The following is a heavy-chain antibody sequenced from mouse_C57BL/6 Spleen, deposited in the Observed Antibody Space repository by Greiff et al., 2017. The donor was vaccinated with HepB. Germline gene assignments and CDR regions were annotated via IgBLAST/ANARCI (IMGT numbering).Heavy chain of an antibody. V-gene: IGHV1-15*01. CDR3: TRRVWFAY. J-gene: IGHJ3*01. CDR2: IDPETGGT. Sequence: VQLQQSGAELVRPGASVTLSSKASGYTFTDYEMHWVKQTPVHGLEWIGAIDPETGGTAYNQKFKGKAILTADKSSSTAYMELRSLTSEDSAVYYCTRRVWFAYWGQGTLVTVSA. CDR1: GYTFTDYE.